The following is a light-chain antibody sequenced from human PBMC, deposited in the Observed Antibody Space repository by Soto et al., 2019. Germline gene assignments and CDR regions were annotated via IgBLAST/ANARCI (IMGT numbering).Light chain of an antibody. Sequence: QSVLTQPPSVSGALGQGVTISCTGSSSNIGSGFDVDWYHQIAGTAPKLLIYGNSNRPSGVPDRLSGSKSGTSASLAINGLQAEDAAHYYCQSYDNRLSGSWVFGGGTKVTVL. V-gene: IGLV1-40*01. J-gene: IGLJ3*02. CDR1: SSNIGSGFD. CDR2: GNS. CDR3: QSYDNRLSGSWV.